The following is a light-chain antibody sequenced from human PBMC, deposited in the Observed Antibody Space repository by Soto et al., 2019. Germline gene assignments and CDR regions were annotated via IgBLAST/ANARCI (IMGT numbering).Light chain of an antibody. CDR2: DAA. CDR1: QSIGTH. J-gene: IGKJ2*01. CDR3: QQYSTKLYT. Sequence: DIQMTQSPSTLSACVGDRVTITCRASQSIGTHLAWYHQKPGKAPEVLINDAATLESGVPSSFSGSGSGIKFTLAISNLPPDDFAPYYCQQYSTKLYTFGQGTKLEIK. V-gene: IGKV1-5*01.